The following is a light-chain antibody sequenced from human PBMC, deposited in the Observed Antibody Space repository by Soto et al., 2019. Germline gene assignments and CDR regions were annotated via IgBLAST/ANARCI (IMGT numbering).Light chain of an antibody. CDR2: LEGSGSY. CDR3: ETWDSNTRV. J-gene: IGLJ2*01. Sequence: QSVLTQSSSASASLGSSVKLTCTLSSGHSSYIIAWHHQQPGKAPRYLMKLEGSGSYNKGSGVPDRFLGSSSGADRYLTISNLQFEDEANYYCETWDSNTRVFGGGTKVTVL. CDR1: SGHSSYI. V-gene: IGLV4-60*02.